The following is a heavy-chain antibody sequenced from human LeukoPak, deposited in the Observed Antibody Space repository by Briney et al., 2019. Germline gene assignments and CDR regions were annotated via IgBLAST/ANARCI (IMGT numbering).Heavy chain of an antibody. CDR2: ISGGGGST. CDR1: GFTFTSYS. V-gene: IGHV3-23*01. J-gene: IGHJ4*02. Sequence: GGSLRLSCAASGFTFTSYSMNWVRQAPGKGLEWVSTISGGGGSTYYADSVKGRFAVSRDNSKNTLYLQVNSLRAEDTAVYYCAKGGKWDVTPFDYWGQGTLVTVSS. CDR3: AKGGKWDVTPFDY. D-gene: IGHD1-26*01.